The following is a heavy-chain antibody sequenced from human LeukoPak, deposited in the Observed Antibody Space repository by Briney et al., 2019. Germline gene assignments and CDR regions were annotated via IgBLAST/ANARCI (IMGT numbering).Heavy chain of an antibody. J-gene: IGHJ4*02. CDR3: ARATYTYGGKGSAFDY. CDR2: IYTSGST. D-gene: IGHD4-23*01. CDR1: GGSISSYY. V-gene: IGHV4-59*10. Sequence: PSETLSLTCAVYGGSISSYYWSWIRQPAGKGLEWIGRIYTSGSTNYNPSLKSRVTMSVDTSKNQFSLKLSSVTAADTAVYYCARATYTYGGKGSAFDYWGQGTLVTVSS.